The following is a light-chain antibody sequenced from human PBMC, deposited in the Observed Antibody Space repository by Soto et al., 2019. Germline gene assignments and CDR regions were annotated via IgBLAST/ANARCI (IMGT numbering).Light chain of an antibody. V-gene: IGKV3-15*01. CDR2: GAS. Sequence: EIVMTQSPATLSVSPGERATLSCRASQSVSSNLAWYQQKPGQAPRLLIYGASTRATGIPARFSGSGSVTEFTLTISSLQSEDFAIYFCQQYNNWPPDRTFGQGTKLEIK. CDR3: QQYNNWPPDRT. J-gene: IGKJ1*01. CDR1: QSVSSN.